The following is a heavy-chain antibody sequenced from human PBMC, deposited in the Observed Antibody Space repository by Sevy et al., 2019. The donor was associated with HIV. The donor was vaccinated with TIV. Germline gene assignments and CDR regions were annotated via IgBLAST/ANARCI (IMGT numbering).Heavy chain of an antibody. CDR3: VRDRFYGGDSVTFAGDF. V-gene: IGHV1-2*02. Sequence: ASVKVSCKASGYTFNSFYIHWIRQAPGQGLEWMGWLNPYSGGTHHAQKFQGRVTLTRDTSISVAYMDLASLRSNDTAVYYCVRDRFYGGDSVTFAGDFWGQGTLVTVSS. D-gene: IGHD2-21*02. J-gene: IGHJ4*02. CDR1: GYTFNSFY. CDR2: LNPYSGGT.